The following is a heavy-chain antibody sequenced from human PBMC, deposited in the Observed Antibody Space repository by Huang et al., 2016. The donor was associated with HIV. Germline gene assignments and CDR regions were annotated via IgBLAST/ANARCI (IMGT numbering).Heavy chain of an antibody. J-gene: IGHJ4*02. V-gene: IGHV3-30*04. CDR3: ATGYCSGGSCPLDY. CDR2: ISYGERNK. Sequence: QVQLVESGGGVVQPGRSLRLSCLAPGFSFENYAMHWVRQAPGKGRGGVAVISYGERNKTYADSVKGRFTISRDNFKNTFYLEMNSLRVEDTAVYYCATGYCSGGSCPLDYWGQGTLVTV. D-gene: IGHD2-15*01. CDR1: GFSFENYA.